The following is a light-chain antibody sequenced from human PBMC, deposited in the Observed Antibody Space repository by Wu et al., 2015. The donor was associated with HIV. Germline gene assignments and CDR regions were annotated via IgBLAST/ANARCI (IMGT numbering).Light chain of an antibody. J-gene: IGKJ1*01. CDR1: QDIRQY. Sequence: DIQMTQFPSSLSASVGDTVTITCRASQDIRQYLAWYQHKPGKAPRLLIFAASTVQSGVPSRFGGSGSGTDFTLTINSLLPEDVATYYCQKYNDAPWTFGQGTKIEI. CDR2: AAS. V-gene: IGKV1-27*01. CDR3: QKYNDAPWT.